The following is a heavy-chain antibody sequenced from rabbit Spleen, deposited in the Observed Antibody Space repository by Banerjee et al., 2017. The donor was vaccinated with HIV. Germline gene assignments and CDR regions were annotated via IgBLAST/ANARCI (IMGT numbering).Heavy chain of an antibody. J-gene: IGHJ6*01. D-gene: IGHD1-1*01. Sequence: QEQLVESGGGLVQPEGSLTLTCKASGFTLSSNYWICWVRQAPGKGPEWIGCIYIGSSGFTYFASWAKGRFTISKTSSTTVTLQMTSMTAADTATYFCARDTSSSFSSYGMDLWGPGTLVTVS. V-gene: IGHV1S45*01. CDR2: IYIGSSGFT. CDR3: ARDTSSSFSSYGMDL. CDR1: GFTLSSNYW.